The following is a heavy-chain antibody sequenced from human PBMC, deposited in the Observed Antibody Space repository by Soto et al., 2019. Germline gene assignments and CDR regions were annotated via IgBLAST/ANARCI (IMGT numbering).Heavy chain of an antibody. D-gene: IGHD1-26*01. CDR1: VFTFINYW. Sequence: WWSLRLCCAASVFTFINYWMSWGRQAPGKGLEWVANIKQDGGEKYYVDSVKGRFTISRDNAKNSLYLQMNSLRAEDTAVYYCARTKANKWFDPWGQGTLVTVSS. V-gene: IGHV3-7*03. J-gene: IGHJ5*02. CDR3: ARTKANKWFDP. CDR2: IKQDGGEK.